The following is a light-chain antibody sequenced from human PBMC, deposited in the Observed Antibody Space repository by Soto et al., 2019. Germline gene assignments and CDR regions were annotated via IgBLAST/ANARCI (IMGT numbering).Light chain of an antibody. V-gene: IGKV3-20*01. CDR3: HHYTRSPIFT. Sequence: EVVLTQSPGTLSLSAGERATLSCRASQSVADNHLAWYQQKPGQAPRLLIYDASTRAAGIPDRFSGSGSGTDFTLTISRLEPEDFGVHFCHHYTRSPIFTFGPGTTVD. CDR2: DAS. J-gene: IGKJ3*01. CDR1: QSVADNH.